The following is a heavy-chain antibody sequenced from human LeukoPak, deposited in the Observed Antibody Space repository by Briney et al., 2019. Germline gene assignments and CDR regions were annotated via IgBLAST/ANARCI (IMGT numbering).Heavy chain of an antibody. Sequence: GGTLRLSCAASGITFSSYGMSWVRQAPGKGLEWVSSISSTGGTTYYADSVKGRFTISRDNSKNTLYLQMNSLRAEDTAVYYCARLTGTTDYFDYWGQGTLVTVSS. V-gene: IGHV3-23*01. D-gene: IGHD1-20*01. J-gene: IGHJ4*02. CDR2: ISSTGGTT. CDR1: GITFSSYG. CDR3: ARLTGTTDYFDY.